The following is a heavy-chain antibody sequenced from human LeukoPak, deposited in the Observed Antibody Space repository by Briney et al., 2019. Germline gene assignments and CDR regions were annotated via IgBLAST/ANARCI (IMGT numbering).Heavy chain of an antibody. Sequence: PGGSLRLSCAASGFTFDDYAMHWVRQAPGKGLEWVSGISWSSGDIGYADSVKGRFTISRDNAKNSLYLQMNSLRAEDTALYYCVKDMGWSILEAFDIWGQGTMVTVSS. CDR1: GFTFDDYA. D-gene: IGHD3-3*01. J-gene: IGHJ3*02. V-gene: IGHV3-9*01. CDR2: ISWSSGDI. CDR3: VKDMGWSILEAFDI.